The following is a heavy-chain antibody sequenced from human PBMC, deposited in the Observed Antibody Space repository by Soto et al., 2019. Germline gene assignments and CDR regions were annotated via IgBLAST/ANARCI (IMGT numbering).Heavy chain of an antibody. V-gene: IGHV4-39*01. Sequence: SETLSLTCTVSGGSISSSSYYWGWIRQPPGKGLEWIGSIYYSGSTYYNPSLKSRVTISVDTSKNQFPLKLSSVTAADTAVYYCARPYYYDSSGYRIDWYFDLWGRGTLVTVSS. CDR3: ARPYYYDSSGYRIDWYFDL. CDR1: GGSISSSSYY. D-gene: IGHD3-22*01. J-gene: IGHJ2*01. CDR2: IYYSGST.